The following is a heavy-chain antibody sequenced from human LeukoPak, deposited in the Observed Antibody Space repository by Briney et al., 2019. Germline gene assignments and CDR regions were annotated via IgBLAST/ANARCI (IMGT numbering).Heavy chain of an antibody. CDR1: GYTFTGYY. J-gene: IGHJ4*02. V-gene: IGHV1-2*02. D-gene: IGHD3-22*01. CDR3: ARLYYDSSGPDY. Sequence: ASVKVSCKSSGYTFTGYYMHWVRQAPGQGLEWMGWINPNSGGTNYAQKFQGRVTMTRDTSISTAYMELSRLRSDDTAVYYCARLYYDSSGPDYWGQGTLVTVSS. CDR2: INPNSGGT.